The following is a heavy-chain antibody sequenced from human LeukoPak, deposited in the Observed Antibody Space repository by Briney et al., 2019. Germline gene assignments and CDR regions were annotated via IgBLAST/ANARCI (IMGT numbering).Heavy chain of an antibody. J-gene: IGHJ1*01. CDR3: ARAVRGVIITKGYFQH. Sequence: PGGSLRLSCAASGFTFSSYAMSWVRQAPGKGLEWVSAISGSGGSTYYADSVKGRFTISRDNSKNTLYLQMNSLRAEDTAVCYCARAVRGVIITKGYFQHWGQGTLVTVSS. CDR2: ISGSGGST. CDR1: GFTFSSYA. V-gene: IGHV3-23*01. D-gene: IGHD3-10*01.